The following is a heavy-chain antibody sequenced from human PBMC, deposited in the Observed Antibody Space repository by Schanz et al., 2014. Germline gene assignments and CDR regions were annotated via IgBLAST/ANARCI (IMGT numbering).Heavy chain of an antibody. CDR3: AREGLGADY. J-gene: IGHJ4*02. CDR2: IDSSGST. V-gene: IGHV4-59*01. Sequence: QVRLQASGPGLVKPSETLSLTCRVSGGSIIGVFWSWIRQPPGKSLEWIGYIDSSGSTYYNPSLKSRVTLSIDTSKNQFSLRMNSVTAADTAVYYCAREGLGADYWGQGTLVTVSS. CDR1: GGSIIGVF. D-gene: IGHD1-26*01.